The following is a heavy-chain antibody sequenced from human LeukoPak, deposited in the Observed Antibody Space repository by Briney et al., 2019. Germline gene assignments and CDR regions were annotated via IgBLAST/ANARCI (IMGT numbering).Heavy chain of an antibody. CDR2: VIPKYSAS. V-gene: IGHV1-69*13. D-gene: IGHD3-3*02. CDR3: VRPDRIFGVPAAFDA. J-gene: IGHJ3*01. CDR1: GGSFSDYP. Sequence: SVKVSCKASGGSFSDYPINWVRQAPGQGLEWLGGVIPKYSASNYAQAFQGRVTITADESTNTVYMEMSGLRPDDTAVYYCVRPDRIFGVPAAFDAWGQGTLVAVSS.